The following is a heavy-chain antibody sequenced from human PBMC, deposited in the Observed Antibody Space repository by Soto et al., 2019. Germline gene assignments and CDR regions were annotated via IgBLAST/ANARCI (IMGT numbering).Heavy chain of an antibody. CDR1: GFTFSDHG. J-gene: IGHJ4*02. CDR2: ISGSVGSN. D-gene: IGHD1-7*01. Sequence: EVQLLESGGGLVQPGGSLRLSCVGSGFTFSDHGMSWVRQAPGKGLEWVSAISGSVGSNFYAYYVKGRFTISRDNSKNTLYLQMNSLRDEDTAVYYCATDRTVEDRNSAEWGQGVLVTVSS. V-gene: IGHV3-23*01. CDR3: ATDRTVEDRNSAE.